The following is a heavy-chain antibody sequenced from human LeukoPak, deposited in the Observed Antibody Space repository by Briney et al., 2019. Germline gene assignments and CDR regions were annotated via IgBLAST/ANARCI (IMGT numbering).Heavy chain of an antibody. Sequence: PGGSLRLSCAASEFTISDHYMDWVRQAPGKGLEWVGRTSNKADSYTTYYAASVKGRFTISRDESKNLLYLQMKSLKAEDTAVYYCTRHYFSDWGQGTLVTVSS. CDR1: EFTISDHY. V-gene: IGHV3-72*01. D-gene: IGHD2-15*01. J-gene: IGHJ4*02. CDR3: TRHYFSD. CDR2: TSNKADSYTT.